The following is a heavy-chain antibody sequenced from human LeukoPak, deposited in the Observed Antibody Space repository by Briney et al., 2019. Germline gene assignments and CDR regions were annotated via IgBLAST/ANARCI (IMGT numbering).Heavy chain of an antibody. D-gene: IGHD2-2*01. CDR3: ARPGYCTGTNCYWYAMDV. CDR2: VSYDGSNK. CDR1: GFTFSTYG. V-gene: IGHV3-30*03. Sequence: GRSLRLSCAASGFTFSTYGMHWVRQAPGKGLEWVAVVSYDGSNKYYADSVKGRFTISRDNSKNTLDLQMNSLRAEDTAVYYCARPGYCTGTNCYWYAMDVWGQGTTVTVSS. J-gene: IGHJ6*02.